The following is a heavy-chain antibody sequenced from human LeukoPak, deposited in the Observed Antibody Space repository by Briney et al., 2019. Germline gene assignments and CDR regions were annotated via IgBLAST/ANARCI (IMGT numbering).Heavy chain of an antibody. CDR2: ISSSSSYI. D-gene: IGHD3-22*01. J-gene: IGHJ4*02. CDR3: ARLHTYYYDSSGYYFDY. V-gene: IGHV3-21*01. Sequence: GGSLRLSCAASGFTFSSYAMSWVRQAPGKGLEWVSSISSSSSYIYYADSVKGRFTISRDNAKNSLYLQMNSLRAEDTAVYYCARLHTYYYDSSGYYFDYWGQGTLVTVSS. CDR1: GFTFSSYA.